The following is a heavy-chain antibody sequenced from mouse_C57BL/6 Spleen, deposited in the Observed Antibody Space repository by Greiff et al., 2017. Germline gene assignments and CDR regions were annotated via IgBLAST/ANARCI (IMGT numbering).Heavy chain of an antibody. Sequence: VQLQESGAELVRPGASVTLSCKASGYTFTDYEMHWVKQTPVHGLEWIGAIDPETGGTAYNQKFKGKAILTADKSSSTAYMELRSLTSEDSAVYYCTRGLRDYAMDYWGQGTSVTVSS. CDR1: GYTFTDYE. V-gene: IGHV1-15*01. J-gene: IGHJ4*01. CDR2: IDPETGGT. D-gene: IGHD1-1*01. CDR3: TRGLRDYAMDY.